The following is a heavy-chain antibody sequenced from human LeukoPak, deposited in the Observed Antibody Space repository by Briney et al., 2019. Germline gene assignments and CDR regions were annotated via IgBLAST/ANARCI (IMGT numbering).Heavy chain of an antibody. J-gene: IGHJ6*03. Sequence: GGSLRLSCAASGFTFSSYAMSWVRQAPGKGLEWVSAISGSGGSTYYADSAKGRFTISRDNSKNTLYLQMNSLRAEDTAVYYCARGGGTTVSGYYYYMDVWGKGTTVTVSS. V-gene: IGHV3-23*01. D-gene: IGHD1-7*01. CDR3: ARGGGTTVSGYYYYMDV. CDR1: GFTFSSYA. CDR2: ISGSGGST.